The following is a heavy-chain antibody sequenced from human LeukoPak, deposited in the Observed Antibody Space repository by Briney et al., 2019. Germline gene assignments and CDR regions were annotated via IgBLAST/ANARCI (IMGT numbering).Heavy chain of an antibody. J-gene: IGHJ4*02. Sequence: SQTLSLTCTVSGGSISSGDYYWSWIRQPPGKGLEWIGYIYYSGSTYYNPSLKSRVTISVDTSKNQFSLKLSSVTAADTAVYYCARSPYYYDSSGYYTDYWGQGTLVTVSS. CDR2: IYYSGST. V-gene: IGHV4-30-4*01. CDR1: GGSISSGDYY. D-gene: IGHD3-22*01. CDR3: ARSPYYYDSSGYYTDY.